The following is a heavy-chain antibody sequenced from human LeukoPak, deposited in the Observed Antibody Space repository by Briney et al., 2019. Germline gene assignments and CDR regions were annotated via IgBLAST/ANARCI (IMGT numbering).Heavy chain of an antibody. Sequence: SETLSLTGTVSGGSSSSSSYYWGWIRQPPGKGLEWIGSIYYSRSTYYNPSLKSRVTISVDTSKNQFSLKLSSVTAADTAVYYCARHVLSGYLNYWYFDLWGRGTLVTVSS. CDR3: ARHVLSGYLNYWYFDL. CDR2: IYYSRST. J-gene: IGHJ2*01. D-gene: IGHD3-3*01. CDR1: GGSSSSSSYY. V-gene: IGHV4-39*01.